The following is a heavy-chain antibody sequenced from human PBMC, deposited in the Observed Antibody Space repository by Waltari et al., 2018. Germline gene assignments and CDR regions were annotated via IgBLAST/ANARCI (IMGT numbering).Heavy chain of an antibody. Sequence: EVQLSESGGGLVQPGGSRRLSCAASGFTLTSYAMRWGHATPGKGLEWVSAINERGSSTYYADSVKGRFTISRDNSKNTVYLQMNSLRAEDTALYYCAKGLYYYTTSGEWKAEYLQHWGQGTLVTVSS. D-gene: IGHD3-10*01. CDR2: INERGSST. CDR3: AKGLYYYTTSGEWKAEYLQH. CDR1: GFTLTSYA. V-gene: IGHV3-23*01. J-gene: IGHJ1*01.